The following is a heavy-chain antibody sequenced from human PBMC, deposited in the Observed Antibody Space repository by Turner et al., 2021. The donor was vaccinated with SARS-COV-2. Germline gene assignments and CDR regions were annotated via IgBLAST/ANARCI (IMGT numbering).Heavy chain of an antibody. CDR1: GFTFGSYD. Sequence: VQLVESGGGLVRPGGSLRLSCAASGFTFGSYDMHWVRQATGKGLEWVSAIGTAGDTYYPGSVKGRFTISRENAKNSLYLQMNSVRAGDTAVYYCARVEYSSSYSYWYFDRWGRGTLVTVSS. D-gene: IGHD6-6*01. V-gene: IGHV3-13*01. J-gene: IGHJ2*01. CDR2: IGTAGDT. CDR3: ARVEYSSSYSYWYFDR.